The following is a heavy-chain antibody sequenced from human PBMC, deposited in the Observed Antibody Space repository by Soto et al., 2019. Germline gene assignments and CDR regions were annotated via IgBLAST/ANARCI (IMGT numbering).Heavy chain of an antibody. D-gene: IGHD2-2*02. CDR1: GGTFSSCA. Sequence: SVKVSCKASGGTFSSCAISWVRQAPGQGLEWMGGIIPIFGTANYAQKFQGRVTITADESTSTAYMELSSLRSEDTAVYYCARGSCSSTSCYTYYYYGMDVWGQGTTVTVSS. CDR2: IIPIFGTA. J-gene: IGHJ6*02. V-gene: IGHV1-69*13. CDR3: ARGSCSSTSCYTYYYYGMDV.